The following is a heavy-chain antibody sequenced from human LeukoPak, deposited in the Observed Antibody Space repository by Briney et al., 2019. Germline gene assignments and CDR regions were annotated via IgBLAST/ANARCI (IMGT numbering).Heavy chain of an antibody. CDR3: ATRGSYYSFDY. V-gene: IGHV1-18*01. CDR2: ISAYNGNT. Sequence: GESLKISCKASGYTFTSYGISWVRQAPGQGLEWMGWISAYNGNTNYAQKLQGRVTMTTDTSTSTAYMELRSLRSDDTAVYYCATRGSYYSFDYWGQGTLVTVSS. D-gene: IGHD1-26*01. J-gene: IGHJ4*02. CDR1: GYTFTSYG.